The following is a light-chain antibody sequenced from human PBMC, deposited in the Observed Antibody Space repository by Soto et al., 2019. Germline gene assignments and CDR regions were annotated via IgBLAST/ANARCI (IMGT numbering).Light chain of an antibody. CDR2: GAS. J-gene: IGKJ3*01. CDR1: QSVTNNF. CDR3: QQYCTPLFT. V-gene: IGKV3-20*01. Sequence: IVLTQSPGTLSLSPGERATLSCGASQSVTNNFLAWYQQQPGQAPRLLLYGASSRGTGVPDRGSGCGSVTDFTLTSLRLEAGDVALCYRQQYCTPLFTFGPGTKVDIK.